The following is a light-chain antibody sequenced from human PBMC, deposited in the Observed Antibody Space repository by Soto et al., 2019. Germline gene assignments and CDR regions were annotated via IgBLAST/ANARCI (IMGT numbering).Light chain of an antibody. J-gene: IGKJ2*01. CDR1: QSLAYSDGNTY. V-gene: IGKV2-30*01. CDR3: MQGTHWPPYT. CDR2: KVS. Sequence: DVVMTQSPLSLPVTLGQPASISCRSSQSLAYSDGNTYLNWFQQRPGQSPRHLIYKVSNRDSGGPDRFSGSGLGTDFTLKISRVEAEDVGVYYCMQGTHWPPYTFGQGTKLEI.